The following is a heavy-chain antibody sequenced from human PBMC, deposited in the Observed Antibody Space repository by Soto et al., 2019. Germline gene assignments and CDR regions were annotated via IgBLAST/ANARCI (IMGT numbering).Heavy chain of an antibody. CDR2: IAYDGSKT. J-gene: IGHJ5*01. Sequence: QVQLVESGGGVVQPGRSLRLTCAASGFTFSSSGMHWVRQAPGKGLEWVALIAYDGSKTYYGDSVRGRFTISRDNSENTLFLQMNSMRAADTAVYYCARWVGGSMFDNSGTYDSWGQGTLVTVSS. V-gene: IGHV3-30*03. D-gene: IGHD3-22*01. CDR1: GFTFSSSG. CDR3: ARWVGGSMFDNSGTYDS.